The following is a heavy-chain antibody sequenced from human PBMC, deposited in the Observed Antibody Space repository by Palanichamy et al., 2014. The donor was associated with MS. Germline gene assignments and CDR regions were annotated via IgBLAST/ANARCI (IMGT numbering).Heavy chain of an antibody. CDR1: GFSLTVYG. Sequence: QVQLVESGGGVVQPGGSLRLSCATSGFSLTVYGMHWVRQAPGKGLEWVSYIWYDDSNKEYADSVKGRFTISKDSSKRTLYLQLNSLRPEDTAVYYCARDLLGLPKKYFGSGGQGTPVTVSS. CDR3: ARDLLGLPKKYFGS. V-gene: IGHV3-30*02. CDR2: IWYDDSNK. J-gene: IGHJ4*02. D-gene: IGHD5-18*01.